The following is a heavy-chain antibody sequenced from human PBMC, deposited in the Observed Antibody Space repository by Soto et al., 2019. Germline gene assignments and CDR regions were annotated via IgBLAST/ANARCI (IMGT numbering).Heavy chain of an antibody. V-gene: IGHV4-4*02. J-gene: IGHJ5*02. D-gene: IGHD3-3*01. CDR1: GGSFTSNNW. CDR2: IYRTGST. CDR3: ARGRAGFFWSGRSDNRFDP. Sequence: QVQLQESGPGLVKPSGTLSLTCAVSGGSFTSNNWWTWVRQPPGQGLEWIGEIYRTGSTNYNPSLKSRVTISLDKSENQFSPKVSSVTAADTAVYYCARGRAGFFWSGRSDNRFDPWGQGTPVTVSS.